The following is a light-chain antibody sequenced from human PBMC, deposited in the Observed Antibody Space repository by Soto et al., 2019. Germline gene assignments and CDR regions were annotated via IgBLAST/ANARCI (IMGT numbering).Light chain of an antibody. CDR2: DAS. CDR3: QQYSSSPET. J-gene: IGKJ1*01. CDR1: QSITRSY. Sequence: EIVLTQSPGTLSLSPGERATLPCRASQSITRSYIAWYQQKPGQAPRLLIYDASSRATGIPDRFGGSGSGTDFTLTISRLEPEDFAVYYCQQYSSSPETFGQGTKVEIK. V-gene: IGKV3-20*01.